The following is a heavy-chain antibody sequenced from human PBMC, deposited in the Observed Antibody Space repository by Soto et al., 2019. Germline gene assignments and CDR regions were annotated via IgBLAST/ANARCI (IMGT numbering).Heavy chain of an antibody. CDR3: ANTAGYDFWSGNYKHYGMDV. CDR1: VCTFSNYG. D-gene: IGHD3-3*01. Sequence: XGSLRLSCASSVCTFSNYGMHCVRDSPGKWLEWVAVISYDGSNKYYADSVKGRFTISRDNSKNTLYMQMNSLRAEDTAVYYCANTAGYDFWSGNYKHYGMDVWGQGTTVSVSS. J-gene: IGHJ6*02. V-gene: IGHV3-30*18. CDR2: ISYDGSNK.